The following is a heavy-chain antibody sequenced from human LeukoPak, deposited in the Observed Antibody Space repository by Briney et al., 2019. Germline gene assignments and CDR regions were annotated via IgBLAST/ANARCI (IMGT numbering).Heavy chain of an antibody. J-gene: IGHJ3*02. Sequence: GESLKISCKGSGYSFTSYWIGWVRQMPGKGLEWMGIIYPGDSDTRYSPSFQGQVTISADKSISTAYLQWSSLKASDTAMYYCARRPGYCGGDCDAFDIWGQGTMVTVSS. CDR3: ARRPGYCGGDCDAFDI. V-gene: IGHV5-51*01. D-gene: IGHD2-21*02. CDR1: GYSFTSYW. CDR2: IYPGDSDT.